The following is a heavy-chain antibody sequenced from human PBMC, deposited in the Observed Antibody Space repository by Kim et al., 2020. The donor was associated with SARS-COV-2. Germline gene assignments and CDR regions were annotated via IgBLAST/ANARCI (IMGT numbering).Heavy chain of an antibody. J-gene: IGHJ4*02. CDR1: GFTFRNYG. V-gene: IGHV3-33*01. CDR3: ARAESGNSEDFDY. Sequence: GGSLRLSCVASGFTFRNYGMNWVRQAPGKGMEWVAVIWYDGSNEDHADAVRGRFTISRDNSKNTLYLQMNSLRAEDTAVYYCARAESGNSEDFDYWGQGTLVTVSS. D-gene: IGHD3-22*01. CDR2: IWYDGSNE.